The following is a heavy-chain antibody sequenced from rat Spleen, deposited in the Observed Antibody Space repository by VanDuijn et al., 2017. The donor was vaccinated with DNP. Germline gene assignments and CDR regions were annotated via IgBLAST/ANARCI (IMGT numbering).Heavy chain of an antibody. D-gene: IGHD1-7*01. CDR2: IIYDGGGT. V-gene: IGHV5S10*01. Sequence: EVQVLESGGGLVQPGRSLKLSCAASGFTFSNSDMVWVRQTPTKGLEWFATIIYDGGGTYYRDSVKGRFTISRDNANSTLYLQIVGLRSEDTATYYCATEDYGYPFDYWGQGVMVTVSS. CDR1: GFTFSNSD. CDR3: ATEDYGYPFDY. J-gene: IGHJ2*01.